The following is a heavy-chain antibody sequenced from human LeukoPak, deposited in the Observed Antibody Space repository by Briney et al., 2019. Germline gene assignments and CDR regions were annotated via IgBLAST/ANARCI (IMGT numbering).Heavy chain of an antibody. V-gene: IGHV4-30-4*01. J-gene: IGHJ4*02. D-gene: IGHD3-10*01. CDR2: IYYSGST. Sequence: SETLSLICTVSGGSISSGDYYWSWIRQPPGKGLEWIGYIYYSGSTYYNPSLKSRVTISVDTSKNQFSLKLSSVTAADTAVYYCARAGRMTMVRVVITKHFDYWGQGTLVTVSS. CDR3: ARAGRMTMVRVVITKHFDY. CDR1: GGSISSGDYY.